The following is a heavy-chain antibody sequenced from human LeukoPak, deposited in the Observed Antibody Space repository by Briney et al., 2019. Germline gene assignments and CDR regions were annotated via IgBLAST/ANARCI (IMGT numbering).Heavy chain of an antibody. J-gene: IGHJ5*02. CDR1: GGSISSGGYS. V-gene: IGHV4-30-2*01. CDR3: ARSSNWFDP. Sequence: PSQTLSLTCAVSGGSISSGGYSWSWIQQPPGKGLEWIGYIYHSGSTYYNPSLKSRVTISVDRSKNQFSLKLSSVTAADTAVYYCARSSNWFDPWGQGTLVTVSS. CDR2: IYHSGST.